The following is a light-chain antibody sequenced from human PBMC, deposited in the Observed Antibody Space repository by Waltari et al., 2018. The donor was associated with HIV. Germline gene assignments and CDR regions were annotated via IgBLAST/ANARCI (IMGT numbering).Light chain of an antibody. V-gene: IGLV2-14*01. CDR3: NSYSTTYTPCV. Sequence: QSALTQPASVSGSPGQSITISCTGSSRDVGAYNYVSWYQQHPGKAPKLVIYDVSNRPSGVSNRFSGSKSGNMASLTISGLQTEDEADYYCNSYSTTYTPCVFGTGTRVTVL. CDR1: SRDVGAYNY. J-gene: IGLJ1*01. CDR2: DVS.